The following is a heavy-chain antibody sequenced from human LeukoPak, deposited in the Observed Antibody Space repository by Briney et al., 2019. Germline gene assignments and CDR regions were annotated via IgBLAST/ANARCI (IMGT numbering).Heavy chain of an antibody. V-gene: IGHV3-48*04. Sequence: GGSLRLSCAASGFTFSSYSMNWVRQAPGKGLEWVSYISSSGSTIYYADSVKGRFTISRDNAKNSLYLQMNSLRAEDTAVYYCAREGPLGTIDYWGQGTLVTVSS. D-gene: IGHD7-27*01. CDR3: AREGPLGTIDY. CDR2: ISSSGSTI. CDR1: GFTFSSYS. J-gene: IGHJ4*02.